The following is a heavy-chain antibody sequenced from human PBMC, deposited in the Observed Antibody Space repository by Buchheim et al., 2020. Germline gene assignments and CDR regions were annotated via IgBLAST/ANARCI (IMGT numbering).Heavy chain of an antibody. Sequence: QVQLVQSGAEVKKPGSSVKVSCKASGGTFSSYAISWVRQAPGQGLEWMGWINPNSGGTNYAQKFQGWVTMTRDTSISTAYMELSRLRSDDTAVYYCAANLNYYYGMDVWGQGTT. CDR2: INPNSGGT. J-gene: IGHJ6*02. CDR3: AANLNYYYGMDV. V-gene: IGHV1-2*04. CDR1: GGTFSSYA.